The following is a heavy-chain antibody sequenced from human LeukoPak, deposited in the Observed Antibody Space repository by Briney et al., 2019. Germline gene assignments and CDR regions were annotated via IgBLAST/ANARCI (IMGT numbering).Heavy chain of an antibody. CDR3: AREDYGAESSNNWFDP. V-gene: IGHV4-59*01. D-gene: IGHD3-10*01. Sequence: SETLSLTCTVSGVSISSYYWSWIRQSPGKGLEWIGYIYYNGSTNYNPSLKSRLTISVDTSKNQFSLKLNSVTAADTAVYYCAREDYGAESSNNWFDPWGQGTLVTVSS. CDR1: GVSISSYY. J-gene: IGHJ5*02. CDR2: IYYNGST.